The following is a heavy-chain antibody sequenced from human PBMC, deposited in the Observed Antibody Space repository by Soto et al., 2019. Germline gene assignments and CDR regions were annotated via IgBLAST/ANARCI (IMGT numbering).Heavy chain of an antibody. J-gene: IGHJ6*02. Sequence: GGSLRLSCAASGFTFSSYAMHWVRQAPGKGLEWVAVISYDGSNKYYADSVKGRFTISRDNSKNTLYLQMNSLRAEDTAVYYCARGSIAVAGSYYYYGMDVWGQGTTVTVSS. D-gene: IGHD6-19*01. CDR1: GFTFSSYA. CDR3: ARGSIAVAGSYYYYGMDV. CDR2: ISYDGSNK. V-gene: IGHV3-30-3*01.